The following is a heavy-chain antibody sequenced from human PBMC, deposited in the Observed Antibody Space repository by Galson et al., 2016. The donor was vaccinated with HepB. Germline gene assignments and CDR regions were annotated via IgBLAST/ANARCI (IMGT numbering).Heavy chain of an antibody. D-gene: IGHD6-6*01. CDR2: INHSGST. CDR1: GGSFSGYY. J-gene: IGHJ3*02. Sequence: ETLSLTCAVYGGSFSGYYWSWFRQPPGKGLEWIGEINHSGSTNYNPSLKRRVIISVDTSKIQFSLKLSSVTAADTAVYYCAWGWLNLLVPSAFDIWGQGTLVTVSS. V-gene: IGHV4-34*01. CDR3: AWGWLNLLVPSAFDI.